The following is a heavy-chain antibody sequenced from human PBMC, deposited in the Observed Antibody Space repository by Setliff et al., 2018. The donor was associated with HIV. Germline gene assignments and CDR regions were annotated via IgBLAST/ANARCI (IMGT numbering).Heavy chain of an antibody. Sequence: GESLKISCQASGYPFTHYWIGWVRQRPGEGLDWVGVIYPGDSTTRYGPSFQGQVTISADTSITTAYLQWSSLTASDTATYYCTKRRRAPGTANLEAYWGQGTLVTVSS. CDR2: IYPGDSTT. V-gene: IGHV5-51*01. D-gene: IGHD2-21*02. J-gene: IGHJ4*02. CDR3: TKRRRAPGTANLEAY. CDR1: GYPFTHYW.